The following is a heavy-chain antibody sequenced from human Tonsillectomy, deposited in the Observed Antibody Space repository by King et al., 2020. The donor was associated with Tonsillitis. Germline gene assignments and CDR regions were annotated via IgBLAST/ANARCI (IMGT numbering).Heavy chain of an antibody. Sequence: VQLVESGGGLVQPGGSLRLSCAASGFTFSSYAMSWVRQAPGKGLEWVSAISGSGGSKYNSYSVKGRFTISADNSKNTLYLQMNSLRAEDTAVYYCAKDPYDSSGYLYYFDYWGQGTLVTVSS. CDR3: AKDPYDSSGYLYYFDY. V-gene: IGHV3-23*04. D-gene: IGHD3-22*01. J-gene: IGHJ4*02. CDR1: GFTFSSYA. CDR2: ISGSGGSK.